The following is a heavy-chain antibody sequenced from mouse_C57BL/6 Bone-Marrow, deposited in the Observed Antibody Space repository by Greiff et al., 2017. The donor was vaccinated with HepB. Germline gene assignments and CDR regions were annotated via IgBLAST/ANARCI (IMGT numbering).Heavy chain of an antibody. D-gene: IGHD2-4*01. V-gene: IGHV1-69*01. CDR2: IDPSDSYT. CDR3: ARRGYDYPLAY. Sequence: VQLQQPGAELVMPGASVKLSCKASGYTFTSYWMHWVKQRPGQGLEWIGEIDPSDSYTNYNQKFKGKSTLTVDKSSSTAYMQLSSLTSEDSAVYYCARRGYDYPLAYWGQGTLVTVSA. J-gene: IGHJ3*01. CDR1: GYTFTSYW.